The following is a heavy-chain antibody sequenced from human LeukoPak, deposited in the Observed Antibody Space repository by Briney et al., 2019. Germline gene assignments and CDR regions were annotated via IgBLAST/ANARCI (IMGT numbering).Heavy chain of an antibody. D-gene: IGHD3-16*02. CDR2: ICGSGGCT. V-gene: IGHV3-23*01. CDR3: ASTPFYDYVWGSYRYRGLFDN. CDR1: GFTFSTYA. J-gene: IGHJ4*02. Sequence: GGSLRLSCAASGFTFSTYAMSWVRQAPGRGLEWVSAICGSGGCTYYADSVKGRFTISRDNSKNTLYLQMNSLRVEDTAVYYCASTPFYDYVWGSYRYRGLFDNWGQGTLVSVSS.